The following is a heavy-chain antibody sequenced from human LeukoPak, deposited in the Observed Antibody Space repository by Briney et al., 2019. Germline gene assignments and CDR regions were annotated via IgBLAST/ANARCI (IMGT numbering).Heavy chain of an antibody. V-gene: IGHV1-46*01. CDR2: INPSGGST. CDR3: ARGIAARRLIDY. D-gene: IGHD6-6*01. Sequence: GASVKVSCKASGYTFTSYYMHWVRQAPGQGLEWMGIINPSGGSTSYAQKFQGRVTMTRDTSISTAYMELSRLRSDDTAVYYCARGIAARRLIDYWGQGTLVTVSS. J-gene: IGHJ4*02. CDR1: GYTFTSYY.